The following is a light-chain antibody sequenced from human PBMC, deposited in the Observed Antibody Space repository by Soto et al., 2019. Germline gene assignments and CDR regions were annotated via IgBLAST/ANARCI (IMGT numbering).Light chain of an antibody. CDR3: GTWDTSLNSFV. CDR1: SSNIGNSY. CDR2: ENN. V-gene: IGLV1-51*01. Sequence: QSVLTQPPSVSAAPGQKVTISCSGSSSNIGNSYVTWYQQLPGTAPKLLICENNKRPSGIPDRFSGSKSGTSATLGITGLQTGDEADYYCGTWDTSLNSFVFGGGTQLTVL. J-gene: IGLJ2*01.